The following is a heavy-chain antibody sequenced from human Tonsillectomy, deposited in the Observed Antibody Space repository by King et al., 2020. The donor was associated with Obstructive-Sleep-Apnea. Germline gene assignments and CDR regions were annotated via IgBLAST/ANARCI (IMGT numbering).Heavy chain of an antibody. CDR3: ARGPPTHGDPPEEAFGI. J-gene: IGHJ3*02. CDR2: ISSRSSYI. Sequence: VQLVESGGGLVKPGGSLSLSCAASGFTFSRYTMNWVRQAPGKGLEWVTSISSRSSYIYYADSVKGRFTISRDDAKNSLYLQMNSLRVEDTAVYHCARGPPTHGDPPEEAFGIWGQGTMVTVSS. CDR1: GFTFSRYT. D-gene: IGHD4-17*01. V-gene: IGHV3-21*01.